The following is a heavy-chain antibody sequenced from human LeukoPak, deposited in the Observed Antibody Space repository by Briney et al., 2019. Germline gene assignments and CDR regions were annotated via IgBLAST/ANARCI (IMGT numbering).Heavy chain of an antibody. CDR3: ATRFRVYPLHDAFDI. CDR2: IYYSGST. V-gene: IGHV4-59*08. D-gene: IGHD6-13*01. Sequence: KPSETLSLTCTVSGGSISSYYWSWIRQPPGKGLEWIGYIYYSGSTNYNPSLKSRVTISVDTSKNQFSLKLSSVTAADTAVYYCATRFRVYPLHDAFDIWGQGTMVTVSS. CDR1: GGSISSYY. J-gene: IGHJ3*02.